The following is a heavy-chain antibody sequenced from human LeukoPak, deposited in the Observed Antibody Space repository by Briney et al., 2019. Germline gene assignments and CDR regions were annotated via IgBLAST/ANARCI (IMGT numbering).Heavy chain of an antibody. CDR3: ARARLPGYSGYDF. D-gene: IGHD5-12*01. J-gene: IGHJ4*02. CDR1: GGSFSGYY. Sequence: PSETLSLTYAVYGGSFSGYYWSWIRQPPGKGLEWIGEINHSGSTNYNPSLKSRVTISVDTSKNQFSLKLSSVTAADTAVYYCARARLPGYSGYDFWGQGTLVTVSS. CDR2: INHSGST. V-gene: IGHV4-34*01.